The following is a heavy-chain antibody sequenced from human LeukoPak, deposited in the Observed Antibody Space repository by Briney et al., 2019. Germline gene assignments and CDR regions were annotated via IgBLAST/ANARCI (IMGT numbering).Heavy chain of an antibody. Sequence: PGGSLRLSCAASRFTFSDYSMTWVRQAPGKGLGWVSAITGDGAYTDYADSVKGRFTISRDNSNNMLYLQMNRLRAEDTAVYYCAKRNSFSSGWFTDWGQGTLVTVSS. J-gene: IGHJ4*02. CDR2: ITGDGAYT. D-gene: IGHD6-19*01. CDR3: AKRNSFSSGWFTD. CDR1: RFTFSDYS. V-gene: IGHV3-23*01.